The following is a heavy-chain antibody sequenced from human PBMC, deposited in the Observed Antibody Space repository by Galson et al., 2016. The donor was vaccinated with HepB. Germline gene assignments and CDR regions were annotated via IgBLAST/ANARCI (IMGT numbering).Heavy chain of an antibody. CDR3: PRDGGSHNHLDV. V-gene: IGHV3-74*01. Sequence: SLRLSCAASGFSFRYNWIHWVRQAPGKGLVWVSRIDSDGTSTSYADSVKGRFTISRDNAKNTVYLQMSSLRVEDTSVYYCPRDGGSHNHLDVLGQGTLVTVSS. J-gene: IGHJ4*02. CDR2: IDSDGTST. D-gene: IGHD2-15*01. CDR1: GFSFRYNW.